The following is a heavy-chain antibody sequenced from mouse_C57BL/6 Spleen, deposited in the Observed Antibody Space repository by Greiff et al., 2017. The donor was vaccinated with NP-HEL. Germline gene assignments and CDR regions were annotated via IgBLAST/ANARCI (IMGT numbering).Heavy chain of an antibody. Sequence: QVQLQQPGAELVKPGASVKMSCKASGYTFTSYWITWVKQRPGQGLEWIGDIYPGSGSTNYNEKFKSKATLTVDTSSSPAYMQLSSLTSEDSAVYYCARCPAITTGGYAVYYWGQGTSVNVSS. V-gene: IGHV1-55*01. CDR1: GYTFTSYW. J-gene: IGHJ4*01. CDR3: ARCPAITTGGYAVYY. D-gene: IGHD1-1*01. CDR2: IYPGSGST.